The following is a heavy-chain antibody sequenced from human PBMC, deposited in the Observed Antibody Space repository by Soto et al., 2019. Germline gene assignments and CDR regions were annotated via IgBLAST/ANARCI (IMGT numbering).Heavy chain of an antibody. J-gene: IGHJ4*02. CDR2: IDPSDSYT. CDR3: ARHPAAYGSGSLSYYFDY. Sequence: GESLKISCKGSGYSFTSYWISWVRQMPGRGLEWMGRIDPSDSYTNYSPSFQGHVTISADKSISTAYLQWSSLKASDTAMYYCARHPAAYGSGSLSYYFDYWGQGTRVTVSS. V-gene: IGHV5-10-1*01. D-gene: IGHD3-10*01. CDR1: GYSFTSYW.